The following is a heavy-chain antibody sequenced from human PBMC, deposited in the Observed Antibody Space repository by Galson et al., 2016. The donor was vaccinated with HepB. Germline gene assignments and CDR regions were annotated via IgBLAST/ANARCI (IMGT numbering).Heavy chain of an antibody. J-gene: IGHJ6*02. CDR3: ARWGYKDGMDV. V-gene: IGHV3-7*03. Sequence: SLRLSCAASGFTLSHYYMSWVRQAPAKGLEWVRQAPAKGLEWLANIREDGSVGGYLESVEGRFIISRDDAKNSLYLEMNNLRAEDTAVYYCARWGYKDGMDVWGQGTTVTVSS. CDR2: IREDGSVG. D-gene: IGHD5-24*01. CDR1: GFTLSHYY.